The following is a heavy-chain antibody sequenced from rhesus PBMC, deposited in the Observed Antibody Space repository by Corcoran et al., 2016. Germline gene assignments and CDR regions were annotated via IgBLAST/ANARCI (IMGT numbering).Heavy chain of an antibody. CDR1: GYTFTSYY. CDR2: INPSKGKT. CDR3: TKDALYGSSYVTGDY. V-gene: IGHV1S9*01. Sequence: QVQLVQSGAEVKKPGASVKLSCKASGYTFTSYYINWVRQAPGQELEWMRGINPSKGKTGYAQKFQGRVTMTRDTSTTTAYMELSSLRSEDTAVYYCTKDALYGSSYVTGDYWGQGVLVTVSS. D-gene: IGHD4-29*01. J-gene: IGHJ4*01.